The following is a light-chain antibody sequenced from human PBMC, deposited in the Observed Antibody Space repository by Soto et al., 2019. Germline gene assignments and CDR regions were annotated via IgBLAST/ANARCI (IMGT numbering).Light chain of an antibody. CDR1: RSDVGRYNY. Sequence: QSALTQPASVSGSPGQSITISCTGTRSDVGRYNYVSWYQQHPGKAPKLMIYEVTYRPSGVSARFSGSKSGNTASLTISGLQAEDEADYSCSSYSTTSSPHVLFGGGSKVTV. CDR3: SSYSTTSSPHVL. CDR2: EVT. V-gene: IGLV2-14*01. J-gene: IGLJ2*01.